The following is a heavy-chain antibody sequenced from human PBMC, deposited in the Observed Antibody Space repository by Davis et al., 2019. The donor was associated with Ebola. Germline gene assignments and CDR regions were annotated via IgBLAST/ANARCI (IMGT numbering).Heavy chain of an antibody. V-gene: IGHV4-59*01. J-gene: IGHJ4*02. CDR2: IFYNGIT. CDR3: ARANTGRVPPEIDS. D-gene: IGHD5-18*01. CDR1: GGSISSYY. Sequence: SETLSPTCTVPGGSISSYYWSWIRQAPGKGLEWIGDIFYNGITNYNLSLKSRLTISIETSTNQFSLKLRSVTAAATAMYYCARANTGRVPPEIDSWGQGTKVTVSS.